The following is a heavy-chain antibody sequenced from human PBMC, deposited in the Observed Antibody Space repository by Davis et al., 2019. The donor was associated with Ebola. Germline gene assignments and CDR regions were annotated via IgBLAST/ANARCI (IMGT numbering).Heavy chain of an antibody. Sequence: ASVKVSCKASGYTFTSYGISWVRQAPGQGLEWMGWMNPNSGNTGYAQKFQGRVTMTRNTSISTAYMELSSLRSEDTAVYYCARGGPLGDYVWGSYRYTDVPDYWGQGTLVTVSS. J-gene: IGHJ4*02. D-gene: IGHD3-16*02. V-gene: IGHV1-8*02. CDR3: ARGGPLGDYVWGSYRYTDVPDY. CDR1: GYTFTSYG. CDR2: MNPNSGNT.